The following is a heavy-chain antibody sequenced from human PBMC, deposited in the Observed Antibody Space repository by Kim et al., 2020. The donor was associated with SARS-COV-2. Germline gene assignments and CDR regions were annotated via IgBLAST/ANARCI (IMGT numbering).Heavy chain of an antibody. CDR3: ARGPNAAKEYNWFDP. D-gene: IGHD3-10*01. Sequence: PSLKSRVTISVDTSKNQFSQKLSSVTAADTAVYYCARGPNAAKEYNWFDPWGQGTLVTVSS. J-gene: IGHJ5*02. V-gene: IGHV4-31*02.